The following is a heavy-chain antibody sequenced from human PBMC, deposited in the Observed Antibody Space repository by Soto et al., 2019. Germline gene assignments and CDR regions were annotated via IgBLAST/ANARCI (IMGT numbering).Heavy chain of an antibody. J-gene: IGHJ6*02. CDR2: IDPSDSYT. CDR1: GYTFTSYW. Sequence: GESLKISCQVFGYTFTSYWMSWVRQMPGKGLEWMGRIDPSDSYTNYSPSFQGHVTISADKSISTAYLQWSSLKASDTAMYYCARRGGSGWFFRPLLGKEGYGMDVWGQGTTVTVSS. V-gene: IGHV5-10-1*01. D-gene: IGHD6-19*01. CDR3: ARRGGSGWFFRPLLGKEGYGMDV.